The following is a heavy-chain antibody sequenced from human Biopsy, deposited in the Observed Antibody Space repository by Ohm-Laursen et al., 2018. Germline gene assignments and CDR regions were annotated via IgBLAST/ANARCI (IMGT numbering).Heavy chain of an antibody. V-gene: IGHV1-8*01. CDR2: LNPVSGNS. CDR3: GRAVRNQLLTDP. Sequence: SVKAPCKTSGYTFTSYDITWVRQASGQGPEWIGWLNPVSGNSNFGQKFRGRVTVTSDTSISTACMELSGLTSDDTATYYCGRAVRNQLLTDPWGQGTLATVTS. D-gene: IGHD1-7*01. J-gene: IGHJ5*02. CDR1: GYTFTSYD.